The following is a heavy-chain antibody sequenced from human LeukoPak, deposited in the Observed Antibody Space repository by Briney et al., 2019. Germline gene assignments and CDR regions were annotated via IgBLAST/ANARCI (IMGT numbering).Heavy chain of an antibody. CDR3: ARGYGDFWSGSYGD. Sequence: PSETLSLTCAVYGGSFSGYYWSWIRQPPGKGLEWIGEINHSGSTSYNPSLKSRVTMSVDTSKNQFSLKLSSVTAADTAVYYCARGYGDFWSGSYGDWGQGTLVTVSS. CDR2: INHSGST. J-gene: IGHJ4*02. V-gene: IGHV4-34*01. CDR1: GGSFSGYY. D-gene: IGHD3-3*01.